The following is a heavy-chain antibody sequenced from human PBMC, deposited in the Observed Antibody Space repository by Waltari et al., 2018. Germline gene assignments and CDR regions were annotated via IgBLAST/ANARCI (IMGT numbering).Heavy chain of an antibody. CDR1: GFTFSSYG. D-gene: IGHD3-22*01. J-gene: IGHJ6*02. CDR2: IWYDGMNK. CDR3: ARGLPDYYDSSGYYDYYYGMDV. V-gene: IGHV3-33*01. Sequence: QVQLVESGGGVVQPGRSLRLSCAASGFTFSSYGMHWVRQAPGKGLEWVAVIWYDGMNKYYADSVKVRVTISRDNSKNTLYLQMNSLRAEDTAVYYCARGLPDYYDSSGYYDYYYGMDVWGQGTTVTVSS.